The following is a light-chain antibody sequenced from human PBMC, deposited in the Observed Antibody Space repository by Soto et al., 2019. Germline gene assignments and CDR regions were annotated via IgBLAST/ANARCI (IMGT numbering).Light chain of an antibody. CDR2: GVS. Sequence: EIVLTQSPGTLSLSPGERATLSCRASQSVSSSYLAWYQQKPGQAPRPLIYGVSSRAIGIPDLFSGSGSGTDFTLTISRLEPEDFAVYYCQQYGSSPWTFGQGTKVDIK. J-gene: IGKJ1*01. CDR3: QQYGSSPWT. V-gene: IGKV3-20*01. CDR1: QSVSSSY.